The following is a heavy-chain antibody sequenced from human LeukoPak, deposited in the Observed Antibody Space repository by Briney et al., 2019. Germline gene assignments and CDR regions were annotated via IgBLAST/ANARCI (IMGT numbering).Heavy chain of an antibody. Sequence: PGGSLRLSFAASGFPFSCFGMHWVRPAPGKGLEWVAVISFDGTNKYYADSVKGRFTVSRDTSKNTLYLQMNSLRVEDTAVYYCAKSMMGDFDYWGQGTLVTVSS. CDR3: AKSMMGDFDY. CDR2: ISFDGTNK. J-gene: IGHJ4*02. D-gene: IGHD3-22*01. V-gene: IGHV3-30*18. CDR1: GFPFSCFG.